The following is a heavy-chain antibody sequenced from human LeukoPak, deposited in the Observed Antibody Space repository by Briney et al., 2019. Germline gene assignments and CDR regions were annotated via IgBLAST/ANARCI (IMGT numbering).Heavy chain of an antibody. J-gene: IGHJ3*02. Sequence: GGSLRLSCAASGFTFSSYWMSWVRQAPGKGLEWVANIKQDGSEKYYVDSVKGRFTISRDNAKNSLYLQMNSLRAEDTAVYYCARWSPFGVVSYAFDIWGQGTMVTVSS. CDR2: IKQDGSEK. CDR1: GFTFSSYW. CDR3: ARWSPFGVVSYAFDI. D-gene: IGHD3-3*01. V-gene: IGHV3-7*01.